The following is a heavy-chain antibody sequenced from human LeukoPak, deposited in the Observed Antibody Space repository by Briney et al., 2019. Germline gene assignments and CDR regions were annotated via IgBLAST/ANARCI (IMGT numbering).Heavy chain of an antibody. D-gene: IGHD6-13*01. CDR2: ISSSGSTI. CDR3: ARDLYSSSRPYYYGMDV. V-gene: IGHV3-11*01. CDR1: GFTFSDYY. Sequence: PGGSLRLSCAASGFTFSDYYMSWIRQAPGKGLEWVSYISSSGSTIYYADSVKGRFTISRDNAKNSLYLQMNSLSAEDTAVYYCARDLYSSSRPYYYGMDVWGQGTTVTVSS. J-gene: IGHJ6*02.